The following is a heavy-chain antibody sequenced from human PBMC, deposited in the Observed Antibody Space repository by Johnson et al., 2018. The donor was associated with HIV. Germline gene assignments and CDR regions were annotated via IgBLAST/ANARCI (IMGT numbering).Heavy chain of an antibody. CDR2: ISSSGTTI. J-gene: IGHJ3*02. Sequence: QVQLVESGGGLVKPGGSLRLSCAASGFSFSDYYMSWIRQAPGKGLQRISYISSSGTTIYYADSVKGRFTISRDNAKKSLHLQLNSLGAEDTAVYYCASDISFGTTRFDHDAFDIWGQGTMVTVSS. V-gene: IGHV3-11*04. D-gene: IGHD1-1*01. CDR3: ASDISFGTTRFDHDAFDI. CDR1: GFSFSDYY.